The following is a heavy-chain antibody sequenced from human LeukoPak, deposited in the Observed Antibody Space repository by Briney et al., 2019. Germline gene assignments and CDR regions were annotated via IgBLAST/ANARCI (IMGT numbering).Heavy chain of an antibody. V-gene: IGHV1-69*13. J-gene: IGHJ4*02. CDR3: ASAQGSGGYYLAAGY. CDR2: IIPIFGTA. CDR1: GGTFSSYA. Sequence: GASVKVSCKASGGTFSSYAISWVRQAPGQGLECMGGIIPIFGTANYAQKFQGRVTITADESTSTAYMELSSLRSEDTAVYYCASAQGSGGYYLAAGYWGQGTLVTVSS. D-gene: IGHD1-26*01.